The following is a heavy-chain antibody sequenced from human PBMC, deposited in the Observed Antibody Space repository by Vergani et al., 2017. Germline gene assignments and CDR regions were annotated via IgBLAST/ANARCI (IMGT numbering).Heavy chain of an antibody. D-gene: IGHD2-15*01. CDR2: INPSGGST. J-gene: IGHJ5*02. CDR3: ARASGIVVVVADSNWFDP. CDR1: GYTFTSYY. Sequence: QVQLVQSGAEVKKPGASVKVSCEASGYTFTSYYMHWVRQAPGQGLEWMGIINPSGGSTSYAQKFQGRVTMTRDTSTSTVYMELSSLRSEDTAVYYCARASGIVVVVADSNWFDPWGQGTLVTVSS. V-gene: IGHV1-46*01.